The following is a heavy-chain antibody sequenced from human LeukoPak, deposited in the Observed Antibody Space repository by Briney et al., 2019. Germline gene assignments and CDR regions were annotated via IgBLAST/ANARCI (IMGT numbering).Heavy chain of an antibody. V-gene: IGHV3-74*01. CDR1: GFTFSTYW. J-gene: IGHJ4*02. D-gene: IGHD3-3*01. CDR3: AKDHYWSIDY. CDR2: INSDGSTT. Sequence: GGSLRLSCAASGFTFSTYWMHWVRQAPGKGLVWVSRINSDGSTTSYADSVKGRFTISRDIAKNTLYLQMNSLRAEDTGVYYCAKDHYWSIDYWGRGTLVTVSS.